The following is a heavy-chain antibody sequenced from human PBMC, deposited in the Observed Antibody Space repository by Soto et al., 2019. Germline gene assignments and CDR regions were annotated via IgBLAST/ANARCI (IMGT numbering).Heavy chain of an antibody. V-gene: IGHV3-33*01. Sequence: QVQLVESGGGVVQPGGSLRLSCATSGFTFSDSGMHWVRQAPGKGLEWVAVIWSDGSDKSYADSVEGRFTISRDNSKKNLYIQMNHLRAEDTGVYYCVGSNRYSHPAGWGGGFDYWGQGTLVTVSS. D-gene: IGHD3-16*02. J-gene: IGHJ4*02. CDR1: GFTFSDSG. CDR2: IWSDGSDK. CDR3: VGSNRYSHPAGWGGGFDY.